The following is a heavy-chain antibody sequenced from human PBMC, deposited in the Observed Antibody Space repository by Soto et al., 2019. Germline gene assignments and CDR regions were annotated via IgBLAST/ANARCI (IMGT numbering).Heavy chain of an antibody. D-gene: IGHD3-16*01. V-gene: IGHV1-3*04. J-gene: IGHJ4*02. Sequence: QVQLVQSGTEVKNPGASVKVSCKASGYTFTTYFMHWVRQAPGQSLEWMGWINTGNGDTKYSQKFKGRVTITRDTSARTAYMELSSLRSEDTAMYYCARGGGGYWGQGTLVTVSS. CDR1: GYTFTTYF. CDR2: INTGNGDT. CDR3: ARGGGGY.